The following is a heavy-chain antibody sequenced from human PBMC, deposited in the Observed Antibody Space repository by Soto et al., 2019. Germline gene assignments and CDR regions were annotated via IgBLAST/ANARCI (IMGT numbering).Heavy chain of an antibody. D-gene: IGHD2-15*01. Sequence: QVQLVQSGAEVKKPGSSVKVSCKASGGTFSSYTITWVRQAPGQGLEWMGRIIPILAIANYAPKFQGRVTITADKYTSTAYLELSSLRSADTAVYYCAGAVADQPGLLLHWYFDLWGRGTLVTVSS. J-gene: IGHJ2*01. CDR3: AGAVADQPGLLLHWYFDL. CDR1: GGTFSSYT. V-gene: IGHV1-69*02. CDR2: IIPILAIA.